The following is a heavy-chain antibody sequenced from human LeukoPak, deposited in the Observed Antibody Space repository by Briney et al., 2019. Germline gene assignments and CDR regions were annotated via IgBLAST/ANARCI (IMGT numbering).Heavy chain of an antibody. CDR2: IYYSGST. CDR1: GGSTSSGGYY. CDR3: ARDRPYYYDSSGYHDAFDI. Sequence: SETLPLTCTVSGGSTSSGGYYWSWIRQHPGKGLEWIGYIYYSGSTYYNPSLKSRVTISVDTSKNQFSLKLSSVTAADTAVYYCARDRPYYYDSSGYHDAFDIWGQGTMVTVSS. J-gene: IGHJ3*02. V-gene: IGHV4-31*03. D-gene: IGHD3-22*01.